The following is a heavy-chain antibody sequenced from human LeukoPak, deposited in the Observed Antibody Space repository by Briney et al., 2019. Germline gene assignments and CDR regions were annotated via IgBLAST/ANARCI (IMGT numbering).Heavy chain of an antibody. CDR2: IGAGGDT. V-gene: IGHV3-13*01. CDR1: GFTSCTFA. J-gene: IGHJ3*02. Sequence: PGGSLRLSCAASGFTSCTFAMHWVRPTTGEGLEWVSAIGAGGDTYSQDSVKGRFTSLRDNANLSLKMNTLRPGDTAVYYCVREGTFASPEAGRWIDSFDIWGQGTMVTVSS. D-gene: IGHD6-13*01. CDR3: VREGTFASPEAGRWIDSFDI.